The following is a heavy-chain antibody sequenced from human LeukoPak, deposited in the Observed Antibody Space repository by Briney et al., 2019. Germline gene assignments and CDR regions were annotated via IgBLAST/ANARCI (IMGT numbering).Heavy chain of an antibody. CDR1: AYIFTSYW. J-gene: IGHJ4*02. V-gene: IGHV5-51*01. D-gene: IGHD1-1*01. CDR3: ARGATATRTFYY. Sequence: KLGESLKISCKASAYIFTSYWIAWVRHMPGKGLEWLEIIYPDDFDNRYRPSLQGEFTISADRSISTAYLQWSSLKASDTAMYYCARGATATRTFYYWGQGDLVTVSS. CDR2: IYPDDFDN.